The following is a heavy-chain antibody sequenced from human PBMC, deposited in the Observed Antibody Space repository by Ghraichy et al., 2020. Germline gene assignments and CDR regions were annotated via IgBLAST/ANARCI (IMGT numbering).Heavy chain of an antibody. J-gene: IGHJ5*02. D-gene: IGHD6-13*01. Sequence: ASVKVSCKASGYTFTSYGISCVRQAPGQGLEWMGWISAYNGNTNYAQKLQGRVTMTTDTSTSTAYMELRSLRSDDTAVYYCAREIAAAGTSWFDPWGQGTLVTVSS. V-gene: IGHV1-18*01. CDR2: ISAYNGNT. CDR1: GYTFTSYG. CDR3: AREIAAAGTSWFDP.